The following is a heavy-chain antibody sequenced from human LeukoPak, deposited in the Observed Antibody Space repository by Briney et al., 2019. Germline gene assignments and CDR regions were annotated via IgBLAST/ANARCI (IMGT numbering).Heavy chain of an antibody. CDR3: AKDSAMGYYYYYGMDV. V-gene: IGHV3-9*01. Sequence: PGGSLRLSCAASGFTFSSYAMSWVRQAPGKGLEWVSGISWNSGSIGYADSVKGRFTISRDNAKNSLYLHMNSLRAEDTALYYCAKDSAMGYYYYYGMDVWGQGTTVTVSS. CDR2: ISWNSGSI. J-gene: IGHJ6*02. CDR1: GFTFSSYA. D-gene: IGHD5-18*01.